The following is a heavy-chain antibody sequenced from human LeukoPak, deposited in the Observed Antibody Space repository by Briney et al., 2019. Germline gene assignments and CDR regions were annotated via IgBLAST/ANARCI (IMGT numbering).Heavy chain of an antibody. V-gene: IGHV4-59*01. D-gene: IGHD2-15*01. J-gene: IGHJ5*02. Sequence: PSETLSLTCTVSGGSISSYYWSWIRQPPGKGLEWIGYIYYSGSTNYNPSLKSRVTISVDTSKNQFSLKLSSVTAADTAVYYCASMGYCSGGSCPPNWFDPWGRGTLVTVSS. CDR2: IYYSGST. CDR1: GGSISSYY. CDR3: ASMGYCSGGSCPPNWFDP.